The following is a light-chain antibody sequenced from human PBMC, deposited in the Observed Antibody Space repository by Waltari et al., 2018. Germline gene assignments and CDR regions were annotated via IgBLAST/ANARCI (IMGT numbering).Light chain of an antibody. V-gene: IGKV2-28*01. CDR2: LGS. J-gene: IGKJ2*01. CDR3: MQALQTPYT. CDR1: QSLLHSNGYNY. Sequence: DIVMIQSTLYLPVTPVEPTSISCSSSQSLLHSNGYNYLDWYLQKPGQSPQLLIYLGSNRASGVPDRFSGSGSGTDFTLKISRVEAEDVGVYYCMQALQTPYTFGQGTKLEIK.